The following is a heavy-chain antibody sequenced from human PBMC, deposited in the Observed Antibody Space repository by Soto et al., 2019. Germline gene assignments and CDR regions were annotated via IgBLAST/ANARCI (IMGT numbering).Heavy chain of an antibody. CDR3: ARDRGAGPPYYYDSSGDFDY. J-gene: IGHJ4*02. CDR2: MSSRSLTI. V-gene: IGHV3-48*02. D-gene: IGHD3-22*01. Sequence: GGSLRLSCAASGFTFSTYSMNWVRQAPGKGLEWVSYMSSRSLTIYYTDSVKGRFTISRDNAKNTLYLQMNSLRDEDTAVYYWARDRGAGPPYYYDSSGDFDYWGQGTLVTVSS. CDR1: GFTFSTYS.